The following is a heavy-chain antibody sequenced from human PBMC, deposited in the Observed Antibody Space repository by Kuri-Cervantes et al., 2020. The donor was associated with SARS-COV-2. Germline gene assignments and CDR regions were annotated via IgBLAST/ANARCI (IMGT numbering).Heavy chain of an antibody. Sequence: SETLSLTCTVSGGSISSCSYYWSWIRQPAGKGLEWIVYIYTSGSTYYNPSLKSRVTISVDRSKNQFSLKLSSVTAADTAVYYCARGYYYDSSGSHTCYDSFDIWGQGTMVTVSS. J-gene: IGHJ3*02. CDR2: IYTSGST. V-gene: IGHV4-61*09. CDR1: GGSISSCSYY. CDR3: ARGYYYDSSGSHTCYDSFDI. D-gene: IGHD3-22*01.